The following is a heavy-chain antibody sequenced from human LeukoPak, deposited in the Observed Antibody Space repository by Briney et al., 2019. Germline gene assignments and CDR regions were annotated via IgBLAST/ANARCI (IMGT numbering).Heavy chain of an antibody. CDR2: IYYSGST. V-gene: IGHV4-39*01. D-gene: IGHD2-21*02. Sequence: SETLSLTCPVSRGSISSSSYYWGWIRQPPGKGLEWIGSIYYSGSTYYNPSLKSRVTISVDTSKNQFSLKLSSVTAADTAVYYCARQHIVVVTAIPSRWFDPWGQGTLVTVSS. CDR3: ARQHIVVVTAIPSRWFDP. J-gene: IGHJ5*02. CDR1: RGSISSSSYY.